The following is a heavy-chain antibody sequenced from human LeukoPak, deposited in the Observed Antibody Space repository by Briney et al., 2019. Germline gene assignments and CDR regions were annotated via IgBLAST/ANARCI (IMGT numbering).Heavy chain of an antibody. CDR2: INHSGST. CDR1: GGSFSGYY. CDR3: ARERRNTMVRGVICWFDP. J-gene: IGHJ5*02. Sequence: PSETLSLTCAVYGGSFSGYYWSWIRQPPGKGLEWIGEINHSGSTNYNPSLKSRVTISVDTSKNQFSLKLSSVTAADTAVYYCARERRNTMVRGVICWFDPWGQGTLVTVSS. V-gene: IGHV4-34*01. D-gene: IGHD3-10*01.